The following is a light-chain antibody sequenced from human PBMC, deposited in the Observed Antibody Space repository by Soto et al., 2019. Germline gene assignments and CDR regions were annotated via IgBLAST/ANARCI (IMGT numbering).Light chain of an antibody. J-gene: IGKJ1*01. V-gene: IGKV2-28*01. CDR1: QSLLHSNGYNY. Sequence: DILITQSPLSLSFIPGEPASISGRSSQSLLHSNGYNYLDWYLQKPGQSPQVLIYVGSNRASGVPDRFSGSGSGTDFTLKISRVEAEDVGVYYCMQALQTPTFGQGTKVDIK. CDR2: VGS. CDR3: MQALQTPT.